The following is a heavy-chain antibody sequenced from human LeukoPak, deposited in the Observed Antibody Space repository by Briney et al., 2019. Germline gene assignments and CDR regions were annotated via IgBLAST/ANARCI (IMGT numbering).Heavy chain of an antibody. CDR3: ATLGQQLALDY. CDR1: GYTFSTYS. D-gene: IGHD6-13*01. J-gene: IGHJ4*02. CDR2: ISTYNGNA. V-gene: IGHV1-18*01. Sequence: ASVKVSCKASGYTFSTYSITWVRQAPGQGLEWMGWISTYNGNAISAQKFQDRFIMTTDASTSTAYMELSSLRSEDTAVYYCATLGQQLALDYWGQGTLVTVSS.